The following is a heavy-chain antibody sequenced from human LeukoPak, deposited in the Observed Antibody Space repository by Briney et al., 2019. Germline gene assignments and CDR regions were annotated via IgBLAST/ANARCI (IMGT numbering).Heavy chain of an antibody. Sequence: SVKVSCKASGGTFSSYAISWVRQAPGQGLEWMGGIIPIFGTANYAQKFQGRVTITADESTCTAYMELNSLRAEDTAVYYCAKDRHAFDIWGQGTMVTVSS. CDR3: AKDRHAFDI. V-gene: IGHV1-69*13. CDR2: IIPIFGTA. J-gene: IGHJ3*02. CDR1: GGTFSSYA.